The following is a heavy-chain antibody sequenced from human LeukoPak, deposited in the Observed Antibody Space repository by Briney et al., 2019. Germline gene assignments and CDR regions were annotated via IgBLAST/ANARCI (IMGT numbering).Heavy chain of an antibody. CDR1: GFTFSAYS. D-gene: IGHD3/OR15-3a*01. CDR2: ISGGGGTI. Sequence: GGSLRLSCAASGFTFSAYSMNWVRLTPGKGLEWISYISGGGGTIYYADSVKGRFAISRDNAKNSLYLQMSGLRDEDTAVYYCATDRDWAFDYWGQGTLVTVSS. J-gene: IGHJ4*02. V-gene: IGHV3-48*02. CDR3: ATDRDWAFDY.